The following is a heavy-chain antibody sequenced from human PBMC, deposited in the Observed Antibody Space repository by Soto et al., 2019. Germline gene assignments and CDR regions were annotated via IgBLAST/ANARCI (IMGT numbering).Heavy chain of an antibody. D-gene: IGHD2-15*01. CDR2: ISYDGSNK. Sequence: QVQLVESGGGVVQPGRSLRLSCAASGFTFSSYGMHWVRQAPGKGLEWVAVISYDGSNKYYADSVKGRFTISRDISKNTLYLQMNSLRAEDTAVYYCAKEGVVAARGMVSYGMDVWGHGTTVTVSS. CDR3: AKEGVVAARGMVSYGMDV. V-gene: IGHV3-30*18. CDR1: GFTFSSYG. J-gene: IGHJ6*02.